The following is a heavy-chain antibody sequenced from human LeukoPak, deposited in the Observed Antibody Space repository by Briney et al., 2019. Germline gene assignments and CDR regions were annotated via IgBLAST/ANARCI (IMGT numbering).Heavy chain of an antibody. CDR2: INHSGST. D-gene: IGHD6-6*01. CDR1: GGSFSGYY. V-gene: IGHV4-34*01. CDR3: ARGIVAARALDY. Sequence: SETLSLTCAVYGGSFSGYYWSWIRQPPGKGLEWIGEINHSGSTNYNPSLKSRVTISVDTSKNQFSLKLSSVTAADTAVYYCARGIVAARALDYWGQGTLDTVSS. J-gene: IGHJ4*02.